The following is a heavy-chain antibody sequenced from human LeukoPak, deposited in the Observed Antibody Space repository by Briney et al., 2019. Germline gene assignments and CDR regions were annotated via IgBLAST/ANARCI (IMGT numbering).Heavy chain of an antibody. CDR3: ARATGYSSGWENFFDY. V-gene: IGHV3-21*01. CDR1: GFTFSSYS. Sequence: GGSLRLSCAASGFTFSSYSMNWVRQAPGKGLEWVSSISTSNNYTSYADSVKGRFTISRDNAKNSLYLQMNSLRAEDTALYFCARATGYSSGWENFFDYWGQGILVTVSS. J-gene: IGHJ4*02. D-gene: IGHD6-19*01. CDR2: ISTSNNYT.